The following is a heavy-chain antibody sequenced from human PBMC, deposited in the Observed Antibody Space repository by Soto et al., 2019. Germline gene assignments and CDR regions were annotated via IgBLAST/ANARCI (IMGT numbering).Heavy chain of an antibody. V-gene: IGHV4-39*01. Sequence: QLQLQEPGPGLVKPSETLSLTCTVSGGSISSSSYYWGWLRQPPGKGLEWIGSIYYSGTTYYNPSLKRRVTISGDTSRIQFSLKLSSVTAADTAVYYCERLTRLRVAVAPHFDYWGQGTLVTVSS. CDR2: IYYSGTT. D-gene: IGHD3-16*01. J-gene: IGHJ4*02. CDR3: ERLTRLRVAVAPHFDY. CDR1: GGSISSSSYY.